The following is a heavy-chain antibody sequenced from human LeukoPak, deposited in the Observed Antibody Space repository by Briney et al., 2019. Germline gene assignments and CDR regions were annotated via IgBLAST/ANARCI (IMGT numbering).Heavy chain of an antibody. D-gene: IGHD6-19*01. CDR1: GYSISSGYY. V-gene: IGHV4-38-2*02. J-gene: IGHJ4*02. CDR3: ARPVTARGGSGWPQHIDY. Sequence: SETLSLTCTVSGYSISSGYYWGWIRQSPGKGLEWIGSIYHSGRTFYNPSIKSRVTISVDTAKNQFSLKLTSVTAADTAVYYCARPVTARGGSGWPQHIDYWGQGTLVSVPS. CDR2: IYHSGRT.